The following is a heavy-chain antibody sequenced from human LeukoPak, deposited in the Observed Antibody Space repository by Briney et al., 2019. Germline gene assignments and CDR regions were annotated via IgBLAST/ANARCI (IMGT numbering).Heavy chain of an antibody. CDR3: ARGDTAVGTNYFYGMDV. D-gene: IGHD1-1*01. J-gene: IGHJ6*02. CDR2: IKQDGSEK. CDR1: GFTFSSYW. V-gene: IGHV3-7*03. Sequence: GSLRLSCAASGFTFSSYWMTWVRQAPGKGLEWVANIKQDGSEKYYVDFVKGRFTLSRDNAKESLFLQMNSLTAADTAVYFCARGDTAVGTNYFYGMDVWGQGTTVIVSS.